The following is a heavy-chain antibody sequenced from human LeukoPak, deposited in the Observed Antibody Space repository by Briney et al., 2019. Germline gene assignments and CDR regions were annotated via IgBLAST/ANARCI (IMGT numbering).Heavy chain of an antibody. J-gene: IGHJ4*02. CDR1: GYSITSGYY. Sequence: SETLSLTCSVSGYSITSGYYWGWIRQPPGKGLEWIGTIYHNGSTSYNPSLKSRVTISVDTSKNQFSLRLNSVIAADTAIYYCAKITTLDYWGQGTPVTVSS. D-gene: IGHD1-1*01. CDR3: AKITTLDY. CDR2: IYHNGST. V-gene: IGHV4-38-2*02.